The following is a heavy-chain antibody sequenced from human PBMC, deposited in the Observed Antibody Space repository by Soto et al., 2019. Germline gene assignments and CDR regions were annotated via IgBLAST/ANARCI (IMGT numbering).Heavy chain of an antibody. J-gene: IGHJ6*03. V-gene: IGHV4-31*03. CDR1: GGSISSGGYY. CDR3: ARVGHYYYYMDV. CDR2: IYYSGST. Sequence: SETLSLTCTVSGGSISSGGYYWSWIRQHPGKGLEWIGYIYYSGSTYYNPSLKSRVTISVDTSKNQFSLKLSSVTAADTAVYYCARVGHYYYYMDVWGKGTTVTGSS.